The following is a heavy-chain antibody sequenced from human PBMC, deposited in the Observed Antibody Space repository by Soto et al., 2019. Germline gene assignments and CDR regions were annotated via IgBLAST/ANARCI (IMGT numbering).Heavy chain of an antibody. CDR3: ARDLGVGAASDY. J-gene: IGHJ4*02. Sequence: QVQLVQSGAEVKKPGASVKVSCKASGYTFTSYAMHWVRQAPGQRLEWMGWINAGNGNTKYSQKFQGRVTITRDTSASTAYMELSSLRSEHTAVYHCARDLGVGAASDYCGQGTLVTVSS. CDR1: GYTFTSYA. D-gene: IGHD1-26*01. V-gene: IGHV1-3*01. CDR2: INAGNGNT.